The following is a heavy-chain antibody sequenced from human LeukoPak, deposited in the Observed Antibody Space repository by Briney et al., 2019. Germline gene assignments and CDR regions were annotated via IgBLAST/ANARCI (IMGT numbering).Heavy chain of an antibody. V-gene: IGHV3-23*01. CDR3: ARAARGYHY. D-gene: IGHD5-12*01. CDR1: GFTFSNNV. Sequence: GGSLRLSCAVSGFTFSNNVMSWVRQAPGKGLEWVSGIIGSGDITSYADSVKGRFTISRDNSKNTLYLQMSTLRADDTGVYYCARAARGYHYWGQGTLVTVSS. J-gene: IGHJ4*02. CDR2: IIGSGDIT.